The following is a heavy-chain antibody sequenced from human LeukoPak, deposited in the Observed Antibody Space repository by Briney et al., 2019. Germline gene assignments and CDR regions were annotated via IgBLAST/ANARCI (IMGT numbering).Heavy chain of an antibody. Sequence: VGCLRLSCAASVFTSSDNYITWVREAPGEGREWRSYICGNGGVIQYADSVKGRFTISRDNAKNILYLQIYSLREEKTRMYNFARDPRTVRSWGQGTMVTVSS. V-gene: IGHV3-11*01. J-gene: IGHJ4*02. D-gene: IGHD1-1*01. CDR1: VFTSSDNY. CDR3: ARDPRTVRS. CDR2: ICGNGGVI.